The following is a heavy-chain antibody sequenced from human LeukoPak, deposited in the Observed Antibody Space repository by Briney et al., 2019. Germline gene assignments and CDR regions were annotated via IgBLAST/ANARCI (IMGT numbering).Heavy chain of an antibody. CDR1: GFTFSSYG. Sequence: QPGGSLRLSCAASGFTFSSYGMHWVRQAPGKGLEWVSYIIRSSSTIHYADSVKGRFTISRDNAKSSLFLQMNSLRAEDTAVYYCARDGGATMVRGVATYDSWGQGTLVTVSS. CDR3: ARDGGATMVRGVATYDS. CDR2: IIRSSSTI. V-gene: IGHV3-48*04. D-gene: IGHD3-10*01. J-gene: IGHJ4*02.